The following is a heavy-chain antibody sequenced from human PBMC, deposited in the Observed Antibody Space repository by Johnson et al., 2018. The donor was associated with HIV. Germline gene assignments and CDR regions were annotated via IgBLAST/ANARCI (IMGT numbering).Heavy chain of an antibody. V-gene: IGHV3-30-3*01. CDR2: ISYDGYNK. J-gene: IGHJ3*02. CDR1: EYTFSRYA. D-gene: IGHD6-19*01. Sequence: QVQLVESGGGVVQPGRSLRLSCAASEYTFSRYAMHWVRQAPGKGLEWVAVISYDGYNKYYADSVKGRFTISRDNSKNTLYLQMSSLRPDDTAVYYCARVSSSTISVAGNPFEIWGQGTVVTVSS. CDR3: ARVSSSTISVAGNPFEI.